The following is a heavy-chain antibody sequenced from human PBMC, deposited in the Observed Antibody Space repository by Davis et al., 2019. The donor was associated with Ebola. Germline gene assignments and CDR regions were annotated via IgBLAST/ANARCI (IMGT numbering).Heavy chain of an antibody. D-gene: IGHD3-10*01. J-gene: IGHJ6*02. CDR1: GGSISPYY. CDR2: IFHSGNT. CDR3: ARDLDYANYAGRDYYYGMDV. Sequence: GSLRLSCTVSGGSISPYYWTWIRQPPGKGLEWIGYIFHSGNTNYNPSLKSRVTISVDTSKNQFSLNLRSVTAADTAVYYCARDLDYANYAGRDYYYGMDVWGQGTTVTVSS. V-gene: IGHV4-59*12.